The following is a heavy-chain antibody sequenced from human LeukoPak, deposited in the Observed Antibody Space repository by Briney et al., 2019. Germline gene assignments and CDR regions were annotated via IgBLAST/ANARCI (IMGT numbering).Heavy chain of an antibody. CDR1: GFTFSSFA. V-gene: IGHV3-23*01. CDR3: AKGVYYGSEDFDY. Sequence: PGGSLRLSCAASGFTFSSFAMSWVRQAPGKGLEWVSGIVGSSTSGYYADSVKGRFPISRDTSKNPLYLQMNSLLAEDTAVYYCAKGVYYGSEDFDYWGQGTLVTVSS. D-gene: IGHD3-10*01. CDR2: IVGSSTSG. J-gene: IGHJ4*02.